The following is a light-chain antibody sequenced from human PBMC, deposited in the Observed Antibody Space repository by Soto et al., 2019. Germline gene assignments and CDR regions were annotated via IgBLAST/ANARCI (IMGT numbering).Light chain of an antibody. V-gene: IGLV2-14*01. CDR1: SSDIGSHDY. J-gene: IGLJ1*01. Sequence: QSAPTQPASVSGSPGQSITISCTGTSSDIGSHDYVSWYQHHPGKAPKLIIYEVTIRPSGVSDRFSGSKSGSTASLTISGLQAEDEADYHCTSYTSNTALVFGTGTKLTVL. CDR3: TSYTSNTALV. CDR2: EVT.